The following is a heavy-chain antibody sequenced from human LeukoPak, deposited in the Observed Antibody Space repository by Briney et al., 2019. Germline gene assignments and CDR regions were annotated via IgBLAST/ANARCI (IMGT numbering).Heavy chain of an antibody. V-gene: IGHV1-18*01. CDR3: AREAGIDYYGSGSRGWFDP. Sequence: GASVKVSCKASGYTFTSYGINWVRQAPGQGLEWMGWISAYNGNTNYAQKLQGRVTMTTDTSTSTAYMELRSLRSDDTAVYYCAREAGIDYYGSGSRGWFDPWGQGTLVTVSS. CDR2: ISAYNGNT. J-gene: IGHJ5*02. CDR1: GYTFTSYG. D-gene: IGHD3-10*01.